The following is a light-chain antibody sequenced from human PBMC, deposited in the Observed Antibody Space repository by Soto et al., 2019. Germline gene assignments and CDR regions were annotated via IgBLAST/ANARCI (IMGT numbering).Light chain of an antibody. CDR2: AAS. CDR1: QSISSY. CDR3: QQSYSTPT. J-gene: IGKJ4*01. Sequence: DIQMTQSPSSLSASVGDRVTITCRASQSISSYLNWYQQKPGKAPKVLIYAASSLQSGVPSRFSGSGSGTDFTLTISSLQPEDFATYYCQQSYSTPTFCGGTKLEIK. V-gene: IGKV1-39*01.